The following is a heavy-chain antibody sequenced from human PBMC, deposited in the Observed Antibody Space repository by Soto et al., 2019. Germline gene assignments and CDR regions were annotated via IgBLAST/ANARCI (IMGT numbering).Heavy chain of an antibody. CDR3: ASRLGSWEPSRERGYSGYESPILDY. V-gene: IGHV4-4*02. CDR2: IYHSGST. J-gene: IGHJ4*02. Sequence: KASETLSLTCAVSGGSISSSNWWSWVRQPPGKGLEWIGEIYHSGSTNYNPSLKSRVTISVDKSKNQFSLKLSSVTAADTAVYYCASRLGSWEPSRERGYSGYESPILDYWGQGTLVTVSS. D-gene: IGHD5-12*01. CDR1: GGSISSSNW.